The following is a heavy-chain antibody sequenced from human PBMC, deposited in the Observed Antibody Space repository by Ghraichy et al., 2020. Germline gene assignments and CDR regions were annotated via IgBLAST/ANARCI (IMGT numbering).Heavy chain of an antibody. Sequence: SVKVSCKASGYTFTSYDINWVRQATGQGLEWMGWMNPNSGNTGYAQKFQGRVTMTRNTSISTAYMELSSLRSEDTAVYYCARGTTPTRIRDYYYGMDVWGQGTTVTVSS. J-gene: IGHJ6*02. CDR2: MNPNSGNT. V-gene: IGHV1-8*01. D-gene: IGHD2-15*01. CDR3: ARGTTPTRIRDYYYGMDV. CDR1: GYTFTSYD.